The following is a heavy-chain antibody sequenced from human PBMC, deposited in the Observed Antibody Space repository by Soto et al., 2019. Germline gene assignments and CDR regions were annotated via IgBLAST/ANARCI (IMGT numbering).Heavy chain of an antibody. Sequence: GGSLRLSCAASGFTFSSYGMHWVRQAPGKGLEWVAVISYDGSNKYYADSVKGRFTISRDNSKNTLYLQMNSLRAEDTAVYYCAKEREDAAARPGGSAFDIWGPGTMVTLAS. CDR2: ISYDGSNK. CDR3: AKEREDAAARPGGSAFDI. V-gene: IGHV3-30*18. D-gene: IGHD6-6*01. J-gene: IGHJ3*02. CDR1: GFTFSSYG.